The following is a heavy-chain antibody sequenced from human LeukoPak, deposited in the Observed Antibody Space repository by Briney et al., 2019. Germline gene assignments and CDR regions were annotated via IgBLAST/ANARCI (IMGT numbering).Heavy chain of an antibody. Sequence: GESLKISCKGSGYSFTSYWIGWVRQMPGKGLEWVGIIYPVDSDTTYSPSFQGQLTISADKSISTAYLQWSSLKASDSAMYYCGRIPAAGSLKGSFDIWGQGTMVTVSS. CDR1: GYSFTSYW. D-gene: IGHD6-13*01. V-gene: IGHV5-51*01. CDR2: IYPVDSDT. J-gene: IGHJ3*02. CDR3: GRIPAAGSLKGSFDI.